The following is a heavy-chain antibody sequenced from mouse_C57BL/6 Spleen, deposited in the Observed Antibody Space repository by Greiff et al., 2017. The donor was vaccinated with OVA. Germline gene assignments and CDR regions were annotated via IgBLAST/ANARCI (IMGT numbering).Heavy chain of an antibody. V-gene: IGHV1-69*01. CDR3: ARSWATTGGMDY. J-gene: IGHJ4*01. CDR2: IDPSDSYT. Sequence: QVQLKQSGAELVMPGASVKLSCKASGYTFTSYWMHWVKQRPGQGLEWIGEIDPSDSYTNYNQKFKGKSTLTVDKSSSTAYMQLSSLTSEDSAVYYCARSWATTGGMDYWGQGTSVTVSS. CDR1: GYTFTSYW. D-gene: IGHD1-1*01.